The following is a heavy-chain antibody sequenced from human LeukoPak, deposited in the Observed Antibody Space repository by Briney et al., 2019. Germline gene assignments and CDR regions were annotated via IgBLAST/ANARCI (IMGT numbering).Heavy chain of an antibody. CDR3: ARDYGDYGAYYYYGMDV. CDR2: ISAYNGDT. V-gene: IGHV1-18*01. J-gene: IGHJ6*02. CDR1: GYTFTSYG. D-gene: IGHD4-17*01. Sequence: ASVKVSCKASGYTFTSYGISWVRQAPGQGLEWMGWISAYNGDTNYAQKLQGRVTMTTGTSTSTAYMELRSLRSDDTAVYYCARDYGDYGAYYYYGMDVWGQGTTVAVSS.